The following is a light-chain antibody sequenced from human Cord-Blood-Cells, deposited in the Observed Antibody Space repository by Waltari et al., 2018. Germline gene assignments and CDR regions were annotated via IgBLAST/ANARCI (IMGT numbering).Light chain of an antibody. CDR1: QSVSSN. V-gene: IGKV3-15*01. J-gene: IGKJ4*01. CDR3: QQYNNWPPLT. Sequence: EIVMTQSPATLSVSPGERANLSCRASQSVSSNLAWYQQKPGQAPRLLIYGASTRATGIPARFSGSGSGTEFTLTINSLQSEDFAVYYCQQYNNWPPLTFGGGTKVEIK. CDR2: GAS.